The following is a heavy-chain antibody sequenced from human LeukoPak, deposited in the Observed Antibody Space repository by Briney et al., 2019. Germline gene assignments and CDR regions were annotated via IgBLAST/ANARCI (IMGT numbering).Heavy chain of an antibody. J-gene: IGHJ6*03. CDR1: GFTLSRYS. CDR2: ISSSSSTI. Sequence: GGSLRLSCAASGFTLSRYSMNWVRQAPGKGLEWVSYISSSSSTIYYADSVKGRFTISRDNAKNSLYLQMNSPRAEDTAVYYCAKEGTSYYYYMDVWGKGTTVTISS. CDR3: AKEGTSYYYYMDV. V-gene: IGHV3-48*01. D-gene: IGHD1-1*01.